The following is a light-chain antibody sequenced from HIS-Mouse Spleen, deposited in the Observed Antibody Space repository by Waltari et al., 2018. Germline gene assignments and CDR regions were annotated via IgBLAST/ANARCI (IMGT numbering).Light chain of an antibody. Sequence: DIQMTQSTSTLSASVGDRVTTTCRASQSISSWLAWYQQKPGKAPKLLIYKASSLESGVPSRFSGSGSGTEFTLTISSLQPDDFATYYCQQYNSYWTFGQGTKVEIK. CDR1: QSISSW. CDR3: QQYNSYWT. J-gene: IGKJ1*01. V-gene: IGKV1-5*03. CDR2: KAS.